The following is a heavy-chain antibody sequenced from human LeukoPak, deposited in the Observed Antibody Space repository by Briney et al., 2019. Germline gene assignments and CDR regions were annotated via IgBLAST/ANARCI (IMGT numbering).Heavy chain of an antibody. V-gene: IGHV3-48*04. D-gene: IGHD5-12*01. CDR3: ARGTYESGGYYFDY. CDR1: GFTFSSYS. CDR2: ISSSGNTI. J-gene: IGHJ4*02. Sequence: GGSLRLSCAASGFTFSSYSMNWVRQAPGKGLEWVSYISSSGNTIDYADSVKGRFTISRDNAKNSLYLQMNGLRAEDTAVYYCARGTYESGGYYFDYWGQGTLVTVSS.